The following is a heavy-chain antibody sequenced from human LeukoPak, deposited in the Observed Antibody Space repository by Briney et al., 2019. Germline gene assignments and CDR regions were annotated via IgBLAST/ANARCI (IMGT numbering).Heavy chain of an antibody. CDR3: ARVGGLIVATLDY. Sequence: ASVKVSCKASGYTVTSYYMHWVRQAPGQGLEWMGIINPSGGSTSYAQKFQGRVTITRNTSISTAYMELSSLRSEDTAVYYCARVGGLIVATLDYWGQGTLVTVSS. CDR1: GYTVTSYY. V-gene: IGHV1-46*01. D-gene: IGHD5-12*01. J-gene: IGHJ4*02. CDR2: INPSGGST.